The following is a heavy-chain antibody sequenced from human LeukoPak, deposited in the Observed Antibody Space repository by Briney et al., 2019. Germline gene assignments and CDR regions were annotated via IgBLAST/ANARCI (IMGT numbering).Heavy chain of an antibody. J-gene: IGHJ4*02. CDR2: IYHSGST. D-gene: IGHD6-13*01. CDR1: GGSISSGGYY. V-gene: IGHV4-30-2*01. CDR3: AKDQEEQQLVGYYFDY. Sequence: SQTLSLTCTVSGGSISSGGYYWSWIRQPPGKGLEWIGYIYHSGSTYYNPSLKSRVTISVDRSKNQFSLKLSSVTAADTAVYYCAKDQEEQQLVGYYFDYWGQGTLVTVSS.